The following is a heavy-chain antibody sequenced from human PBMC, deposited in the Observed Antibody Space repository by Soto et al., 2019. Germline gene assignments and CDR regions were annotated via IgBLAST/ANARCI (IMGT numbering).Heavy chain of an antibody. CDR3: ARDWGYGSGSYLFDY. CDR1: GFTFSSYG. V-gene: IGHV3-33*01. J-gene: IGHJ4*02. CDR2: IWYDGSNK. D-gene: IGHD3-10*01. Sequence: QVQLVESGGGVVQPGRSLRLSCAASGFTFSSYGMHWVRQAPGKGLEWVAVIWYDGSNKYYADSVKGRFTISRDNSKNTLYLQMHSLRHKDTAVYYCARDWGYGSGSYLFDYWGQGTLVTVSS.